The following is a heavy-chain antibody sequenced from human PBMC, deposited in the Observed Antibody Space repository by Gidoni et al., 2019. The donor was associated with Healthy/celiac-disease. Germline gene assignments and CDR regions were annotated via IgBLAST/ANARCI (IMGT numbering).Heavy chain of an antibody. CDR2: IYHSGST. CDR1: GGSISSSNW. D-gene: IGHD3-10*01. J-gene: IGHJ4*02. CDR3: ARVSTYYYGSDWGDGFDY. V-gene: IGHV4-4*02. Sequence: QVQLQESGPGLVKPSGTLSLTCAVSGGSISSSNWWSWVRQPPGKGLEWIGEIYHSGSTNYNPSLKSRVTISVDKSKNQFSLKLSSVTAADTAVYYCARVSTYYYGSDWGDGFDYWGQGTLVTVSS.